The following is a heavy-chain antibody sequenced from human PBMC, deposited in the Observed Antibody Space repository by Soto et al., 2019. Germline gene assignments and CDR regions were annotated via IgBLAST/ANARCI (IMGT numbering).Heavy chain of an antibody. D-gene: IGHD1-26*01. CDR2: IYSGGST. CDR3: ARDRRGSGSYYNWFVP. V-gene: IGHV3-66*02. CDR1: GFTVSSNY. Sequence: GGSLRLSCAASGFTVSSNYMSWVRQAPGKGLEWVSIIYSGGSTYYADSVKGRFTISRDNSKNTLYLQMNSLRAEDTAVYYCARDRRGSGSYYNWFVPWGQGTLVTVSS. J-gene: IGHJ5*02.